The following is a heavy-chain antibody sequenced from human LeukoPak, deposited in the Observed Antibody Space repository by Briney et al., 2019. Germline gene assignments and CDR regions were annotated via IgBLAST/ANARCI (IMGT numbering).Heavy chain of an antibody. CDR2: IYYSGST. CDR3: ARDLVDYGGNSDIDY. J-gene: IGHJ4*02. V-gene: IGHV4-59*01. Sequence: SETLSLTCTVSGGSISSYYWSWIRQPPGKGLEWIGYIYYSGSTNYRPSLKSRVTISVDTSKNQFSLKLSSVTAADTAVYYCARDLVDYGGNSDIDYWGQGTLVTVSS. CDR1: GGSISSYY. D-gene: IGHD4-23*01.